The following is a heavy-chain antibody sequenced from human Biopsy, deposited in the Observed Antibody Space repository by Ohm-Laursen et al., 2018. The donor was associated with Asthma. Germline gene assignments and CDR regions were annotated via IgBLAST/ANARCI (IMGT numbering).Heavy chain of an antibody. V-gene: IGHV4-39*07. CDR3: ARAQDYYDSRGYYRSLDY. Sequence: GTLSLTCTVSGGSISSSNYYWGWIRQPPGKGLEWIGNIYYGGSTYYSPSLKSRVTISVDKSKNQFSLNLSAVTAADTAVYYCARAQDYYDSRGYYRSLDYWGQGTLVTVSS. CDR1: GGSISSSNYY. CDR2: IYYGGST. J-gene: IGHJ4*02. D-gene: IGHD3-22*01.